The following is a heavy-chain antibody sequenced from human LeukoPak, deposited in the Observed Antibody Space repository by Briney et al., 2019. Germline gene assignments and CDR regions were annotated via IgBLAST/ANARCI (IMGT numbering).Heavy chain of an antibody. CDR2: INHSGST. CDR1: GGSFSGYY. V-gene: IGHV4-34*01. J-gene: IGHJ4*02. Sequence: PSETLSLTCAVYGGSFSGYYWSWIRQPPGKGLEWIGEINHSGSTNYNPSLKSRVTISVDTSKNQFSLKLSSVTAADTAVYYCASLGDYYDSSGEKYYFDYWGQGTLVTVSS. D-gene: IGHD3-22*01. CDR3: ASLGDYYDSSGEKYYFDY.